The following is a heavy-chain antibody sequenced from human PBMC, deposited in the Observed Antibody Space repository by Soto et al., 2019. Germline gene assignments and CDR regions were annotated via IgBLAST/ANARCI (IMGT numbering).Heavy chain of an antibody. J-gene: IGHJ4*02. CDR1: GGSISSSSYY. Sequence: SETLSLTCTVSGGSISSSSYYWGWIRQPPGKGLEWIGSIYYSGSTYYNPSLKSRVTISVDTSKNQFSLKLSSVTAADTAVYYCARGDRGTTVVTPLDYWGQGTLVTVSS. D-gene: IGHD4-17*01. CDR3: ARGDRGTTVVTPLDY. CDR2: IYYSGST. V-gene: IGHV4-39*01.